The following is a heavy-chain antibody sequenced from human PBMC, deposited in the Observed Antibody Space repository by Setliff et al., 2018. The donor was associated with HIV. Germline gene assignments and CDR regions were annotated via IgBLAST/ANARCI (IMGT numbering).Heavy chain of an antibody. J-gene: IGHJ5*02. V-gene: IGHV3-73*01. D-gene: IGHD6-13*01. CDR3: VAATTEGFDP. CDR2: IRSKASAYAT. Sequence: TGGSLRLSCAASGFTFSASAIHWVRQASGKGPEWVGHIRSKASAYATASAASVKGRFTVSRDDSSDTAYLHMSNLKSEDTAVYYCVAATTEGFDPWGQGTLVTVSS. CDR1: GFTFSASA.